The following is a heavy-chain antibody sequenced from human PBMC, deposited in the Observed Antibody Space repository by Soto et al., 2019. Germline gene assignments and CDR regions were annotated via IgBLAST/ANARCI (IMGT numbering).Heavy chain of an antibody. CDR2: IYSSGDRI. J-gene: IGHJ3*01. D-gene: IGHD3-16*01. V-gene: IGHV3-23*01. CDR1: GFTFSTYA. Sequence: GGSLRLSCAASGFTFSTYAMSWVRQAPGQGLEWVSTIYSSGDRIYYAGSVKGRFTISRDNSKNTLYLQMNSLGAEDTAVYFCVKGASGAGFVFDLWGLGTTVTVSS. CDR3: VKGASGAGFVFDL.